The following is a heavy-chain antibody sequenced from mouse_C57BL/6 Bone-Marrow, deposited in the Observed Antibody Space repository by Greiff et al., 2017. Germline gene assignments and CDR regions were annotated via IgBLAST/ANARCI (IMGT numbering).Heavy chain of an antibody. CDR1: GYSFTGYY. V-gene: IGHV1-31*01. J-gene: IGHJ4*01. CDR3: ARGRGNYYSYYAMDY. D-gene: IGHD2-1*01. CDR2: IYPYNGVS. Sequence: EVQLKQSGPELVKPGASVKISCKASGYSFTGYYMHWVKQSHGNILDWIGYIYPYNGVSSYNQKFKGKATLTVDKSSSTAYMELRSLTSEDSAVYYCARGRGNYYSYYAMDYWGQGTSVTVSS.